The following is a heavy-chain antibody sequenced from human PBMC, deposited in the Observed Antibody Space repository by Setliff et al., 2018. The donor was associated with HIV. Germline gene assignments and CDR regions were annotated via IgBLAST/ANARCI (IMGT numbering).Heavy chain of an antibody. D-gene: IGHD6-19*01. CDR1: GFTFSSYA. CDR3: AREQQWRAGAFDI. J-gene: IGHJ3*02. CDR2: ISFDGSNK. Sequence: PGGSLRLSCAASGFTFSSYAMHWVRQAPGKGLEWVAVISFDGSNKYYADSVKGRFTISRDNSNNTLYLRMNSLRVEDTAVYYCAREQQWRAGAFDIWGQGTMVTVSS. V-gene: IGHV3-30*04.